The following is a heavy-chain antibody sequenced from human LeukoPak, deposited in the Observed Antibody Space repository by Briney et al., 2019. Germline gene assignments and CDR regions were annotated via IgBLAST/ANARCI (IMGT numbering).Heavy chain of an antibody. CDR3: AKAKWELFYFDY. J-gene: IGHJ4*02. V-gene: IGHV3-30*18. CDR2: ISYDGINK. CDR1: GFTFSSYS. D-gene: IGHD1-26*01. Sequence: PGGSLRLSCAASGFTFSSYSMNWVRQAPGKGLEWMAVISYDGINKDYADSVKGRFTISRDNSKNTLYLQMNSLRAEDTAVYYCAKAKWELFYFDYWGQGTLVTVSS.